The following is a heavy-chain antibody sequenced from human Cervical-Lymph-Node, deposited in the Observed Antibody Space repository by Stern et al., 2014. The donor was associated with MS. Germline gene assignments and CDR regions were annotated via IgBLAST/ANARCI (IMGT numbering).Heavy chain of an antibody. D-gene: IGHD3-22*01. V-gene: IGHV1-69*09. CDR2: IIPFLGIA. J-gene: IGHJ4*02. Sequence: QVQLVQSGAEVKKPGSSVKVSCEASGGTLNNYSVSWVRQAPGQGLEWIGNIIPFLGIANYAHKFQGRVTLTAAATTSYMEVSSLRSDDTAVYYCARSPDLYDSSGYYFDWGQGTLVTVSS. CDR3: ARSPDLYDSSGYYFD. CDR1: GGTLNNYS.